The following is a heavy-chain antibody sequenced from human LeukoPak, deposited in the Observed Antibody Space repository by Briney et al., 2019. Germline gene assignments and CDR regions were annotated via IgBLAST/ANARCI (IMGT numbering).Heavy chain of an antibody. CDR1: GYTFTSYA. CDR2: INAGNGNT. CDR3: ARFGDGYPFDY. V-gene: IGHV1-3*01. Sequence: ASVKVSCKASGYTFTSYAMHWVRQAPGQRLEWMGWINAGNGNTKYSQKFQGRVTITRDTSASTAYLELSSLRSEDTAVYYCARFGDGYPFDYWGQGTLVTVSS. D-gene: IGHD3-16*01. J-gene: IGHJ4*02.